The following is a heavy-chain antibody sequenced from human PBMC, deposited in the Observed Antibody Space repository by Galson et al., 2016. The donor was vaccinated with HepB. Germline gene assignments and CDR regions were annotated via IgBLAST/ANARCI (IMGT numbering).Heavy chain of an antibody. CDR1: GFTFRAYA. J-gene: IGHJ4*02. Sequence: SLRLSCAASGFTFRAYAMTWVRQAPGQGLERVSGILDNGETTYYTDSVKGRFTISRDNSKNMLYLQMNSLRAEDTAVYFCARAAKWESDYWGQGTLVTVSS. V-gene: IGHV3-23*01. CDR3: ARAAKWESDY. D-gene: IGHD1-26*01. CDR2: ILDNGETT.